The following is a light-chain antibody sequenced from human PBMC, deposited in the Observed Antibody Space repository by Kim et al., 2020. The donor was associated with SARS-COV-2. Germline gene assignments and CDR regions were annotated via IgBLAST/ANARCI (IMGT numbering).Light chain of an antibody. CDR3: NSRDSSGVV. CDR2: GKN. Sequence: SSELTQDPAVSVVLGQTVRITCQGDSLRSYYASWYQQKPGQAPVLVIYGKNNRPSGIPDRFSGSSSGNTASLTITGAQAEDEADYYCNSRDSSGVVFGGGTQLTVL. CDR1: SLRSYY. V-gene: IGLV3-19*01. J-gene: IGLJ2*01.